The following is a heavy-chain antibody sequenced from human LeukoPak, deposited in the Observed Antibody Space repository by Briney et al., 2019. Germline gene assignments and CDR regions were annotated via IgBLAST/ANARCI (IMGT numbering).Heavy chain of an antibody. CDR2: MNPNSGNT. V-gene: IGHV1-8*03. D-gene: IGHD3-3*01. CDR3: AAATYYDFWSGYSDAFDI. Sequence: ASVKVSCKASGYTFTSYDINWVRQATGQGLEWMGWMNPNSGNTGYAQKFQGRVTITRNTSISTAYMELSSLRSEDTAVYYCAAATYYDFWSGYSDAFDIWGQGTMVTVSS. CDR1: GYTFTSYD. J-gene: IGHJ3*02.